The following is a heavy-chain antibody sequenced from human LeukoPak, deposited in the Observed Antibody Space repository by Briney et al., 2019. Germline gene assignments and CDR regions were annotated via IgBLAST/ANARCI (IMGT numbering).Heavy chain of an antibody. D-gene: IGHD6-6*01. CDR1: GYSFTSYR. J-gene: IGHJ3*02. CDR2: IYPGDSDT. CDR3: ARRAADSSSSDAFDI. Sequence: GESLKISFKGSGYSFTSYRIGWVRQMPGKGLEWMGIIYPGDSDTRYSPSFQGQVTISADKSISTAYLQWSSLKASDTAMYYCARRAADSSSSDAFDIWGQGTMVTVSS. V-gene: IGHV5-51*01.